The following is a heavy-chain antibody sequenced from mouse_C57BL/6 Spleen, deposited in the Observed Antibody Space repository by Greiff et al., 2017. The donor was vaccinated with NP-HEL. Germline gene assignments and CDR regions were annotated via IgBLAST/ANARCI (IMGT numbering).Heavy chain of an antibody. D-gene: IGHD1-1*01. CDR2: IYPGSGST. CDR1: GYTFTSYW. Sequence: VQLQQSGAELVKPGASVKMSCKASGYTFTSYWITWVKQRPGQGLEWIGDIYPGSGSTNYNEKFKSKATLTVDTSSSTAYMQLSSLTSEDSAVYYCASSYGSSYRYFDVWGTGTTVTVSS. V-gene: IGHV1-55*01. J-gene: IGHJ1*03. CDR3: ASSYGSSYRYFDV.